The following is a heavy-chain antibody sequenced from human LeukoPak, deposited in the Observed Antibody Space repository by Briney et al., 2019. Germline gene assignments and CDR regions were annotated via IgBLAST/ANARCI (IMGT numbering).Heavy chain of an antibody. Sequence: PSETLSLTCTVSGGSISSYYWSWIRQPPGKGLEWIGYTYYSGSTNYNPSLKSRVTISVDTSKNQFSLKLSSVTAADTAVYYCARGGGWTPNYYYGMDVWGQGTTVTVSS. CDR2: TYYSGST. CDR1: GGSISSYY. D-gene: IGHD6-19*01. CDR3: ARGGGWTPNYYYGMDV. J-gene: IGHJ6*02. V-gene: IGHV4-59*01.